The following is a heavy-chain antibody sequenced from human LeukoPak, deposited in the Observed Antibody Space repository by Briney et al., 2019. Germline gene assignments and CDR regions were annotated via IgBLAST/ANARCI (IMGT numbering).Heavy chain of an antibody. J-gene: IGHJ6*03. CDR1: GFTFSSYA. CDR2: ISGSGGST. V-gene: IGHV3-23*01. CDR3: AKERAPTRIRFLEWLESLYYYYMDV. Sequence: GGSLRLSCAASGFTFSSYAMSWVRQAPGKGLEWVSAISGSGGSTYYADSVKGRFTISRDNSKNTLYLQMNSLRAEDTAVYYCAKERAPTRIRFLEWLESLYYYYMDVWGKGTTVTVSS. D-gene: IGHD3-3*01.